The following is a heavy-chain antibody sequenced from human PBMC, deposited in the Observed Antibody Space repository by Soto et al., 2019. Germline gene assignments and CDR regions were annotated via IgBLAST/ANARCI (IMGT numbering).Heavy chain of an antibody. CDR1: GFTFSSYS. D-gene: IGHD5-12*01. CDR2: ISSSSSYI. Sequence: SLRLSCAASGFTFSSYSMNWVRQAPGKGLEWVSSISSSSSYIYYADSVKGRFTISRDNAKNSLYLQMNSLRAEDTAVYYCARDSLTRGYSGYDYYYYYGMDVWGQGTTVTVSS. CDR3: ARDSLTRGYSGYDYYYYYGMDV. J-gene: IGHJ6*02. V-gene: IGHV3-21*01.